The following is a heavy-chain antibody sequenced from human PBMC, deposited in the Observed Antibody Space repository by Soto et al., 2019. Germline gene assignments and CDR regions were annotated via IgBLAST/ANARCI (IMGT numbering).Heavy chain of an antibody. Sequence: ASVKVSCKASGGTFSSYAISWVRQAPGQGLEWMGGIIPIFGTANYAQKFQGRVTITADESTSTAYMELSSLRSEDTAVYYCASLTIASVYYYGMDVWGQGTTVTVSS. V-gene: IGHV1-69*13. J-gene: IGHJ6*02. D-gene: IGHD6-13*01. CDR1: GGTFSSYA. CDR2: IIPIFGTA. CDR3: ASLTIASVYYYGMDV.